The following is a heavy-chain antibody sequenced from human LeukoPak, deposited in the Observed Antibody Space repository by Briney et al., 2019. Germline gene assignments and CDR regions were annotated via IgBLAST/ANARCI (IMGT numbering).Heavy chain of an antibody. CDR2: ISSSSSSYI. CDR3: ARVHSHYGDFAFDI. CDR1: GFTFSTYN. J-gene: IGHJ3*02. Sequence: GGSLRLSCAASGFTFSTYNMNWVRQAPGKGLEWVSSISSSSSSYINYADSVKGRFTVSRDNARNSLYLQMNSLRAEDTAVYYCARVHSHYGDFAFDIWGQGTMVTVSS. V-gene: IGHV3-21*01. D-gene: IGHD4-17*01.